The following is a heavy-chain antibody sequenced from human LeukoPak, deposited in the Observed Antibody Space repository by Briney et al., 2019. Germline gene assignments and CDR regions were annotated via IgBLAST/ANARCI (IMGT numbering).Heavy chain of an antibody. CDR2: IGGSGGST. D-gene: IGHD1-26*01. J-gene: IGHJ4*02. Sequence: GGSLRLSCTASGFSFSDYAMSWVRQAPGKGLEWVSAIGGSGGSTNYADSVQGRFTISRDNSKNTLYLQMNSLRAEDTAVYYCAKERGGSYYPNYFDYWGQGTLVTVSS. V-gene: IGHV3-23*01. CDR3: AKERGGSYYPNYFDY. CDR1: GFSFSDYA.